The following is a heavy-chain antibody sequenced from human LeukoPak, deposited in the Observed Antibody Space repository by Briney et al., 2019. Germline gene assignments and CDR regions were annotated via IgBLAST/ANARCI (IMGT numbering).Heavy chain of an antibody. CDR1: GFSMSVYW. CDR2: VKQDGSER. D-gene: IGHD3-22*01. J-gene: IGHJ4*02. V-gene: IGHV3-7*01. Sequence: GGSLRLSCEASGFSMSVYWMSWVRQAPGKGLEWVGNVKQDGSERNYVDSVKGRFTISRDSAKKSLYLQMNSLRAEDTAVYYCVRDWGAYYHFFDYWGQGTLVTVSS. CDR3: VRDWGAYYHFFDY.